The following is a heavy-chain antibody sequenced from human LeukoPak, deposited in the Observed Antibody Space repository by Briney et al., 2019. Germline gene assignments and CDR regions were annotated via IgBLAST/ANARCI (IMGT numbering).Heavy chain of an antibody. CDR3: ARASLPEDYYDSSGGFDY. CDR2: IYYSGST. CDR1: GASFSDYY. J-gene: IGHJ4*02. Sequence: SETLSLTCTVSGASFSDYYWSWIRQPPGKGLEWIGYIYYSGSTNYNPSLKSRVTISVDTSKNQFSLKLSSVTAADTAVYYCARASLPEDYYDSSGGFDYWGQGTLVTVSS. D-gene: IGHD3-22*01. V-gene: IGHV4-59*01.